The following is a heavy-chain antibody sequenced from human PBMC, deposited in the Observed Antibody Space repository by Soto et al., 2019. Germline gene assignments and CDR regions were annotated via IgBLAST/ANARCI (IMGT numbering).Heavy chain of an antibody. V-gene: IGHV4-39*07. CDR3: ASVDLGYCSGGSCYYYYYMDV. J-gene: IGHJ6*03. Sequence: CTVSGGSISSSSYFWSWIRQPPGMALEWIGEINHLGSINYNPSLKSRVTISVDTSKNQFSLKLSSVTAADTAVYYCASVDLGYCSGGSCYYYYYMDVWGKGTTVTVSS. D-gene: IGHD2-15*01. CDR2: INHLGSI. CDR1: GGSISSSSYF.